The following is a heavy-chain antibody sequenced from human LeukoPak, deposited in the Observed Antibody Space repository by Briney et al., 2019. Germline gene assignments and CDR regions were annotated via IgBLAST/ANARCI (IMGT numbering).Heavy chain of an antibody. CDR2: ISSSGSTI. V-gene: IGHV3-48*03. Sequence: PGGSLRPSCAASGFTFSSYEMNWVRQAPGKGLEWVSYISSSGSTIYYADSVKGRFTISRDNAKNTLYLQMNSLRAEDTSVYYCAKDKYSSGVFDYWGQGTLVTVSS. J-gene: IGHJ4*02. CDR3: AKDKYSSGVFDY. CDR1: GFTFSSYE. D-gene: IGHD6-19*01.